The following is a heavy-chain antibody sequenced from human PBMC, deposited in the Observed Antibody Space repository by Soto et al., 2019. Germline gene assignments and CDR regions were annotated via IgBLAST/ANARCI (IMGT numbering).Heavy chain of an antibody. CDR3: ARGSRITMVRGVIMGWFDP. Sequence: PSETLSLTCAVYGGSFSGYFWNWIRQPPGKGLEWIGEINDRGSTTYNPSLKSRVTISGDTSKKQFSLKLSSVTAADTAVYYCARGSRITMVRGVIMGWFDPWGQGTLVTVSS. J-gene: IGHJ5*02. D-gene: IGHD3-10*01. V-gene: IGHV4-34*01. CDR2: INDRGST. CDR1: GGSFSGYF.